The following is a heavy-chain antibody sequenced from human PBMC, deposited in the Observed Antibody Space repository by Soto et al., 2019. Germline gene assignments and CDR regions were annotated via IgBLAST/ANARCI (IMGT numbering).Heavy chain of an antibody. V-gene: IGHV3-23*01. CDR3: AKASAPGGTYFPLWF. CDR1: GFTFVSYG. J-gene: IGHJ4*02. Sequence: WGSLRLSCAASGFTFVSYGISCVRHSPLKGLEWVSSISGSGGSTYYADSVKGRFTISRDNSKNTLYLQMNSLRAEDTAVYYCAKASAPGGTYFPLWFWGQGTLVTVSS. CDR2: ISGSGGST. D-gene: IGHD1-26*01.